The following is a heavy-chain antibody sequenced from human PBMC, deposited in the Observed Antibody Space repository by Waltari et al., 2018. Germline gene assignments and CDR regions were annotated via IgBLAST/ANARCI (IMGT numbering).Heavy chain of an antibody. Sequence: QVQLVQSGAEVKKPGSSVKVSCKASGGAFGSYAITWVRQVPGHGLEWVGGMIPIYGTPNFAQKFQGRVTFTADESTTTAYMELTSLKSEDTAIYYCARRNLGYAFDIWGQGTLVTVSS. CDR2: MIPIYGTP. V-gene: IGHV1-69*12. CDR3: ARRNLGYAFDI. J-gene: IGHJ3*02. CDR1: GGAFGSYA. D-gene: IGHD1-26*01.